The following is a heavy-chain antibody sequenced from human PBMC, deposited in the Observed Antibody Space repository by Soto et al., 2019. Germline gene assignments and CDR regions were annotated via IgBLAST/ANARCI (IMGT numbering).Heavy chain of an antibody. D-gene: IGHD5-18*01. V-gene: IGHV1-18*01. J-gene: IGHJ6*02. CDR3: ARDSDTAMVQVYYGMDV. CDR2: ISAYNGNT. Sequence: AGVNGPSNASGYTCTSYCVSWVRQAPGQGLEWMGWISAYNGNTNYAQKLQGRVTMTTDTSTSTAYMELRSLRSDDTAVYYCARDSDTAMVQVYYGMDVWGQGTTVTVSS. CDR1: GYTCTSYC.